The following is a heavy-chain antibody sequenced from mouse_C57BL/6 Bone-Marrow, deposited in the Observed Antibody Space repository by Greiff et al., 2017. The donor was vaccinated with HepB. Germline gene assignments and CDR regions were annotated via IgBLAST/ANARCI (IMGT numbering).Heavy chain of an antibody. CDR3: TYYYGSNLDY. CDR2: IRLKSDNYAT. CDR1: GFTFSNYW. D-gene: IGHD1-1*01. J-gene: IGHJ2*01. V-gene: IGHV6-3*01. Sequence: DVMLVESGGGLVQPGGSMKLSCVASGFTFSNYWMNWVRQSPEKGLEWVAQIRLKSDNYATHYAESVKGRFTISRDDSKSSVYLQMNNLRAEDTGIYYCTYYYGSNLDYWGQGTTLTVSS.